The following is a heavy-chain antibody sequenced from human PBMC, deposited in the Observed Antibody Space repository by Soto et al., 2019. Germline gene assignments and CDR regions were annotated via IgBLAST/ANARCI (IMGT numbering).Heavy chain of an antibody. CDR2: INAGNGNT. J-gene: IGHJ6*02. CDR3: ARDQGCSSTSCYGVYYYYGMDV. D-gene: IGHD2-2*01. Sequence: ASVKVSCKASGYTFTSYAMHWVRQAPGQRLEWMGWINAGNGNTKYSQKFQGRVTITRDTSASTAYMELSSLRSEDTAVYYCARDQGCSSTSCYGVYYYYGMDVWAKGPRSPSP. CDR1: GYTFTSYA. V-gene: IGHV1-3*01.